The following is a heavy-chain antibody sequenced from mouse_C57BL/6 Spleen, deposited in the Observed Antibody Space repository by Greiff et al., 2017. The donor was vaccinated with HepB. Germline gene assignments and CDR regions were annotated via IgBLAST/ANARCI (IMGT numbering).Heavy chain of an antibody. V-gene: IGHV1-54*01. Sequence: QVQLQQSGAELVRPGTSVKVSCKASGYAFTNYLIEWVKQRPGQGLEWIGVINPGSGGTNYNEKFKGKATLTADKSSSTAYMQLSSLTSEDSAVYFCARGYYGVAGGFAYWGQGTLVTVSA. CDR1: GYAFTNYL. J-gene: IGHJ3*01. CDR2: INPGSGGT. CDR3: ARGYYGVAGGFAY. D-gene: IGHD1-1*01.